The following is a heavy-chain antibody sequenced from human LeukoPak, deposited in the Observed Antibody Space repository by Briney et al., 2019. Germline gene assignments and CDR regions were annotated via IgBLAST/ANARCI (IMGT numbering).Heavy chain of an antibody. D-gene: IGHD4-17*01. CDR2: ISWNSGSI. CDR1: GFTFDDYA. CDR3: AKDSWTTVTTGIDY. Sequence: GGSLRLSCAASGFTFDDYAMHWVRQAPGKGLEWVSGISWNSGSIGYADSVKGRFTISRDNAKNSLYLQMNSLRTEDTALYYCAKDSWTTVTTGIDYWGQGTLVTVSS. V-gene: IGHV3-9*01. J-gene: IGHJ4*02.